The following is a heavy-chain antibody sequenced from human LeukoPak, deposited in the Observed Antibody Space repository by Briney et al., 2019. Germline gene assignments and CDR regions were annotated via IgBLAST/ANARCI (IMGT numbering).Heavy chain of an antibody. CDR1: GFTFSSYS. Sequence: GGSLRLSCAASGFTFSSYSMNWVRQAPGKGLEWVSSISSSSSYIYYADSVKGRFTISRDNAKNSLYLQMNSLRAEDTAVYYCARWDIVVVPAAIHAFDIWGQGTMVTVSS. J-gene: IGHJ3*02. CDR3: ARWDIVVVPAAIHAFDI. V-gene: IGHV3-21*01. D-gene: IGHD2-2*01. CDR2: ISSSSSYI.